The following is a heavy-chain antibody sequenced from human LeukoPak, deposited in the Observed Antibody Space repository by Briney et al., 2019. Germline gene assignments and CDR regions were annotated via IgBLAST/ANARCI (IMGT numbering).Heavy chain of an antibody. CDR3: ASQTTVVNF. CDR1: GGSISSYY. V-gene: IGHV4-59*04. CDR2: IYYSGST. D-gene: IGHD4-23*01. Sequence: SETLSLTCTVSGGSISSYYWSWIRQPPGKGLEWIGYIYYSGSTYYNPSLKSRVTISVDTSKNQFSLKLSSVTAADTAVYYCASQTTVVNFWGQGTLVTVSS. J-gene: IGHJ4*02.